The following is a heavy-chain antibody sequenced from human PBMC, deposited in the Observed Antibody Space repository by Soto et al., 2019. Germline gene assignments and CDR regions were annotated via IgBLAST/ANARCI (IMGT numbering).Heavy chain of an antibody. J-gene: IGHJ5*02. CDR1: GGTFSSYS. CDR2: ITPIFGTV. CDR3: AREGDTREGRGVFFS. D-gene: IGHD3-16*01. V-gene: IGHV1-69*06. Sequence: SVKVSFKASGGTFSSYSFSWVRQAPGQGLEWMGGITPIFGTVHYAQNFRGRVTITADKSTSIVHMELSSLRSEDTAVFYCAREGDTREGRGVFFSWGQGTLVTVSS.